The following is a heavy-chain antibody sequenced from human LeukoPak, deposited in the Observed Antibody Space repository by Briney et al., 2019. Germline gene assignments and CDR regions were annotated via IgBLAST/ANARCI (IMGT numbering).Heavy chain of an antibody. CDR2: IYSDGNT. D-gene: IGHD2/OR15-2a*01. V-gene: IGHV3-53*04. CDR1: GVTVSRDY. CDR3: ANRMTF. Sequence: GGSVRLSCAASGVTVSRDYMSWVRQAPGKGLEWVSVIYSDGNTYYADSVKGRFTISRHNSKNTLFLQMDSLRIEDTAIYYCANRMTFGGQGTLVTVSS. J-gene: IGHJ4*02.